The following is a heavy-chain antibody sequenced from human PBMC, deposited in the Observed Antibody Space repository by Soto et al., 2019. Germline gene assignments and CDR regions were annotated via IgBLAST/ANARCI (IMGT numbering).Heavy chain of an antibody. D-gene: IGHD6-13*01. J-gene: IGHJ4*02. CDR2: IYYSGST. Sequence: QVQLQESGPGLVKPSETLSLTCTVSGGSVSSGSYYWSWIRQPPGKGLEWIGYIYYSGSTNYNPSLKXXVXIXXDTSKNQFSLKLSSVTAADTAVYYCARDRDGYFDYWGQGTLVTVSS. CDR3: ARDRDGYFDY. CDR1: GGSVSSGSYY. V-gene: IGHV4-61*01.